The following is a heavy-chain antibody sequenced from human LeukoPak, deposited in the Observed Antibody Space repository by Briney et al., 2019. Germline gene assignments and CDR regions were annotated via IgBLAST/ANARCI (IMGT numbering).Heavy chain of an antibody. CDR1: GFTFASYA. D-gene: IGHD3-22*01. CDR3: ARDTGIYDSSGYYGLAYYGMDV. Sequence: GGSLRLSCTASGFTFASYAMTWVRQAPGKGLERFSAISGSGGSTYYADSVKGRFTISRDNYKNTLYLQMNSLRAEDTAVYYCARDTGIYDSSGYYGLAYYGMDVWGQGTTVTASS. V-gene: IGHV3-23*01. J-gene: IGHJ6*02. CDR2: ISGSGGST.